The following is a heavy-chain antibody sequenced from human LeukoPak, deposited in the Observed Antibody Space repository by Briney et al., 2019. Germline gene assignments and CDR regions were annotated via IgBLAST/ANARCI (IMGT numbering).Heavy chain of an antibody. J-gene: IGHJ4*02. CDR3: ARAGSWFGEGYYFDY. D-gene: IGHD3-10*01. CDR2: INPSGGST. V-gene: IGHV1-46*01. Sequence: ASVKVSCKASGYTFTSYYMHWVRQAPGQGLEWMGIINPSGGSTSYAQKFQGRVTMTRNTSTSTVYMELSSLRSEDMAVYYCARAGSWFGEGYYFDYWGQGTLVTVSS. CDR1: GYTFTSYY.